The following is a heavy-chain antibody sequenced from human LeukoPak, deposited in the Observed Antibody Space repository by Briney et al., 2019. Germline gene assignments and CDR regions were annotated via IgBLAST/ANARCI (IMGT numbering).Heavy chain of an antibody. CDR1: GYTFTGCF. V-gene: IGHV1-18*04. Sequence: ASVKVSCKASGYTFTGCFIHYVRQAPGQGLEWMGWISAYNGNTNYAQKLQGRVTMTTDTSTSTAYMELRSLRSDDTAVYYCARGTDSGWSYLHWGQGTLVTVSS. J-gene: IGHJ4*02. CDR2: ISAYNGNT. D-gene: IGHD6-19*01. CDR3: ARGTDSGWSYLH.